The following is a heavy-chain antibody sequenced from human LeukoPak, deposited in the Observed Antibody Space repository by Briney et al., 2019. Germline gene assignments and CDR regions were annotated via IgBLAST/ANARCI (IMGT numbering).Heavy chain of an antibody. D-gene: IGHD3-22*01. V-gene: IGHV1-2*02. CDR2: INPNSGGT. CDR1: GYTFTGYY. Sequence: GASVKVSCKASGYTFTGYYMHWVRQAPGQGLEWMGWINPNSGGTNYAQKLQGRVTMTRDTSISTAYMELSRLRSDDTAVYYCARENYYDSSGYYYGQKTTDDAFNIWGQGTMVTVSS. J-gene: IGHJ3*02. CDR3: ARENYYDSSGYYYGQKTTDDAFNI.